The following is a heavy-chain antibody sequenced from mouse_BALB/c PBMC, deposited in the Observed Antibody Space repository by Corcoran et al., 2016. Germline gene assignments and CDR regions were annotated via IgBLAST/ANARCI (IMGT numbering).Heavy chain of an antibody. V-gene: IGHV9-3-1*01. CDR1: GYTFTNYG. CDR3: AREGLRLAY. Sequence: QIQLVQSGPELKKPGETVKISCKASGYTFTNYGINWVKQAPGKGLKWMGWINTYTGEPTYADDFKGRFAFSLETSASTAYLQINNLKNEDTATYFCAREGLRLAYWGQGTLVTVSA. D-gene: IGHD2-4*01. CDR2: INTYTGEP. J-gene: IGHJ3*01.